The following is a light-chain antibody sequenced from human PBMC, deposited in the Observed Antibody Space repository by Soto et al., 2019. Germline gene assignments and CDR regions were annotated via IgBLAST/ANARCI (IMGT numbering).Light chain of an antibody. V-gene: IGLV1-44*01. J-gene: IGLJ1*01. CDR3: AAWDDSLNGRYV. CDR1: SSHIGSNT. CDR2: SNN. Sequence: QSVLPQPPSESGTPGQRVIISCSGSSSHIGSNTVNWYQQLPGTAPKLLIYSNNQRPSGVPDRFSGSKSGTSASLAISGLQSEDEADYYCAAWDDSLNGRYVFGTGTKVTVL.